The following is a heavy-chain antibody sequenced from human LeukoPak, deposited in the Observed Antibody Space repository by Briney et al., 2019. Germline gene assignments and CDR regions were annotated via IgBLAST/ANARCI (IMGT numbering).Heavy chain of an antibody. D-gene: IGHD6-6*01. Sequence: PSETLSLTCAVYGGSFSGYYWSWIRQPPGKGLEWIGEINHSGSTNYNPSLKSRVTISVDTSKNQFSLKLSSVTAADTAVYYCARRRPRLFDYWGQGTLVTVSS. CDR3: ARRRPRLFDY. V-gene: IGHV4-34*01. J-gene: IGHJ4*02. CDR1: GGSFSGYY. CDR2: INHSGST.